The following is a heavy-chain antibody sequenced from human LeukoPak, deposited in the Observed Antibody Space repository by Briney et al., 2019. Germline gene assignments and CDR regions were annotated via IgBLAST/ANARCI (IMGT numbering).Heavy chain of an antibody. Sequence: SETLSLTCTVSGGSISPYYWSCIRQPPGKGLEYLRGFDYSGSTNDNPSLKTRVTFSVYTSKNQCSLKPCCVTASDPAVYHCARAQIGNEILTGYSGEYYYYYYYVDVWGKGTTVTVSS. D-gene: IGHD3-9*01. CDR1: GGSISPYY. CDR3: ARAQIGNEILTGYSGEYYYYYYYVDV. J-gene: IGHJ6*03. CDR2: FDYSGST. V-gene: IGHV4-59*01.